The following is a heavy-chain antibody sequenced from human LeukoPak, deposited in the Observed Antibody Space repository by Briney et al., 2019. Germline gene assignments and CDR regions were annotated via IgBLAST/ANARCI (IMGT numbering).Heavy chain of an antibody. CDR1: GGSISSSNW. CDR3: ARRPNTPYYYGSGSSYYFDY. V-gene: IGHV4-4*02. CDR2: INHSGST. Sequence: SETLSLTCAVSGGSISSSNWWSWVRQPPGKGLEWIGEINHSGSTNYNPSLKSRVTISVDTSKNQFSLKLSSVTAADTAVYYCARRPNTPYYYGSGSSYYFDYWGQGTLVTVSS. D-gene: IGHD3-10*01. J-gene: IGHJ4*02.